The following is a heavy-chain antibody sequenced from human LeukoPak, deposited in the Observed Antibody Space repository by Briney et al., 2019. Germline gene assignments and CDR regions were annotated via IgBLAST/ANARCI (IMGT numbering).Heavy chain of an antibody. CDR3: ARNDDTLTGYPPYYYYGMDV. J-gene: IGHJ6*02. CDR2: ISSSSSTI. CDR1: GFTFSSYS. V-gene: IGHV3-48*04. D-gene: IGHD3-9*01. Sequence: PGGSLRLSCAASGFTFSSYSMNWVRQAPGKGLEWVSYISSSSSTIYYADSVKGRFTISRDNAKNSLYLQMNSLRAEDTAVYYCARNDDTLTGYPPYYYYGMDVWGQGTTVTVSS.